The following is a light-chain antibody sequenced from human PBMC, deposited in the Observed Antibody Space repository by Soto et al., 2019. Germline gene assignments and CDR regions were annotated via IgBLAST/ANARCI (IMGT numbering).Light chain of an antibody. J-gene: IGLJ2*01. V-gene: IGLV2-8*01. CDR2: EVS. CDR3: SSYAGSKTYVV. Sequence: QSVLTQPPSASGSPGQSVTISCTGTSSDVGGYNYVSWYQQHPGKAPKLMIYEVSKRPSGVPDRFAGSKSGNTASLTVSGLQAEDEADYYCSSYAGSKTYVVFGGGTKVTVL. CDR1: SSDVGGYNY.